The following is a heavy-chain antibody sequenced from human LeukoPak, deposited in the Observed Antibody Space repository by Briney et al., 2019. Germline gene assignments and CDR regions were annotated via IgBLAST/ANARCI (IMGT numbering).Heavy chain of an antibody. CDR3: ARGVVPAAPTPPVGPFDY. Sequence: ASVKVSCKATGGTFSSYAISWVRQALGQGLEWMGWISAYNGNTNYAQKLQGRVTMTTDTSTSTAYMELRSLRSDDTAVYYCARGVVPAAPTPPVGPFDYWGQGTLVTVSS. J-gene: IGHJ4*02. V-gene: IGHV1-18*01. CDR1: GGTFSSYA. D-gene: IGHD2-2*01. CDR2: ISAYNGNT.